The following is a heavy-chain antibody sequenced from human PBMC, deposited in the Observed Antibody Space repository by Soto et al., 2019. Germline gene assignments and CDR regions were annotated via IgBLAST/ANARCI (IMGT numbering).Heavy chain of an antibody. CDR2: IKNRANSYST. Sequence: EVQLVESGGGLVQPGGSLRLSCTASGFTFSDHYMDWVRQAPGKGLEWVGRIKNRANSYSTQYAASVKGRIIISRDDSQSSLYLQMNSLKAENTAVYYCARVALISGGYRRVFDYWGQGTLVTVSS. J-gene: IGHJ4*02. D-gene: IGHD3-16*02. CDR3: ARVALISGGYRRVFDY. CDR1: GFTFSDHY. V-gene: IGHV3-72*01.